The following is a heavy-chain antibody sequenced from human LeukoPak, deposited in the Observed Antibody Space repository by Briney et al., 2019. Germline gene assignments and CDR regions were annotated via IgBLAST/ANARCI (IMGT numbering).Heavy chain of an antibody. D-gene: IGHD3-3*01. Sequence: SETLSLTCTVSGGSISSSSYYWGWIRQPPGKGLEWIGSIYYSGSTYYNPSLKSRVTISVDTSENQFSLKLSSVTAADTAVYYCARIYYDFWSGYPDYWGQGTLVTVSS. J-gene: IGHJ4*02. CDR3: ARIYYDFWSGYPDY. CDR1: GGSISSSSYY. CDR2: IYYSGST. V-gene: IGHV4-39*01.